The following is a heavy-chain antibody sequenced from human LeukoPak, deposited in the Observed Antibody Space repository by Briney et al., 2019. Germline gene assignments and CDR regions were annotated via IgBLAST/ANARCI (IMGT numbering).Heavy chain of an antibody. CDR3: ARLVFTYDRGYSYGLDY. D-gene: IGHD5-18*01. CDR2: IYYSGST. J-gene: IGHJ4*02. Sequence: PSETLSLTCTVSGGSISSGDYYWSWIRQPPGKGLEWIGYIYYSGSTYYNPSLKSRVTISVDTSKNQFSLKLSSVTAADTAVYYCARLVFTYDRGYSYGLDYWGQGTLVTVSS. V-gene: IGHV4-30-4*01. CDR1: GGSISSGDYY.